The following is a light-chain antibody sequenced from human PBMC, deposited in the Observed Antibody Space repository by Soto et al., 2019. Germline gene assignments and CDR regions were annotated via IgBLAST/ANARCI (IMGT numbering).Light chain of an antibody. CDR2: GNS. CDR1: SSNIGAGHD. V-gene: IGLV1-40*01. Sequence: QSVLTQPPSVSGAPGQRVTISCAGSSSNIGAGHDVHWYQQLPGTAPKLLIYGNSNRPSGVPDRFSGSKSGTSGSLAITGLQAEDEADYYCQSYDGSLSAVVFGGGTKLTVL. CDR3: QSYDGSLSAVV. J-gene: IGLJ2*01.